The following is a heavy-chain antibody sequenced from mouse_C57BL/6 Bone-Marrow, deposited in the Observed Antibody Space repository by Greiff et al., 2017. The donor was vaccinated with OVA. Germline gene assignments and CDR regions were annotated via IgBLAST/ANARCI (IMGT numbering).Heavy chain of an antibody. Sequence: QVQLQQPGAELVKPGASVKLSCKASGYTFTSYWMHLVKQRPGQGLEWIGMIHPNSGSTNYNEKFKSKATLTVDKSSSTAYMQLSSLTSEDSAVYYCARWLLRRYYFDYWGQGTTLTVSS. CDR3: ARWLLRRYYFDY. D-gene: IGHD2-3*01. V-gene: IGHV1-64*01. CDR2: IHPNSGST. J-gene: IGHJ2*01. CDR1: GYTFTSYW.